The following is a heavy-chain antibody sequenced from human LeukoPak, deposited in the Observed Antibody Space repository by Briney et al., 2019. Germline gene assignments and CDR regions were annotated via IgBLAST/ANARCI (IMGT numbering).Heavy chain of an antibody. V-gene: IGHV1-2*02. CDR2: VNANSGDT. CDR1: GYTFTGYY. CDR3: VRSYSSSSGVFYL. Sequence: ASVKVCCKASGYTFTGYYIHWARQAPGQGLEWMGWVNANSGDTKYAQKFQGRVSMTRDTSISTVYMELSGLRSDDTAVYYCVRSYSSSSGVFYLWGQGTLVTVSS. D-gene: IGHD6-6*01. J-gene: IGHJ5*02.